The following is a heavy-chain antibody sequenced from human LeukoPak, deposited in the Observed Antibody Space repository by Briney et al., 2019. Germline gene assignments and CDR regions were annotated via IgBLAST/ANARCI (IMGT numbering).Heavy chain of an antibody. CDR2: FYYSGST. V-gene: IGHV4-59*11. Sequence: SETLSLTCTVSGGSISSHYWSWIRQPPGKGLEWIGYFYYSGSTNYNPSLKSRVTISVDTSKNQFSLKLSSVTAADTAVYYCARASKAHGPVRGKTYYYYYMDVWGKGTTVTVSS. D-gene: IGHD2-8*01. J-gene: IGHJ6*03. CDR1: GGSISSHY. CDR3: ARASKAHGPVRGKTYYYYYMDV.